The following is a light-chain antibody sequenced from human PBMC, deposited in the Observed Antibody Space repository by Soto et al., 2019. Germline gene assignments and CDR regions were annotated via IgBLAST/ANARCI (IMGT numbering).Light chain of an antibody. J-gene: IGKJ3*01. Sequence: IQLTQSPSSLSASVGDRVTITCRASQGISSYLAWYQQKPGKAPKLLIYAASTLQSGVPSRFSGSGSGTEFTRTISSLQPEDFATYYCQQLNSYPPTFGPGTKVDI. CDR3: QQLNSYPPT. V-gene: IGKV1-9*01. CDR2: AAS. CDR1: QGISSY.